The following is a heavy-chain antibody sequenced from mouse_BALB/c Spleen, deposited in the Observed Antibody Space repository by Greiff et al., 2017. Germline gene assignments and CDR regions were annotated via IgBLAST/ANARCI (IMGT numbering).Heavy chain of an antibody. Sequence: EVQLQQSGPGLVKPSHSLSLTCTATGYSFTSDYAWYWNRQVLGNKLEWMDYIRYSGSTSYNPALKSRITITRDTSKNQFFLQLNSVTTEDTAKYYCARRDYDGPFAYWGQGTLVTVSA. J-gene: IGHJ3*01. CDR3: ARRDYDGPFAY. CDR1: GYSFTSDYA. CDR2: IRYSGST. D-gene: IGHD2-4*01. V-gene: IGHV3-2*02.